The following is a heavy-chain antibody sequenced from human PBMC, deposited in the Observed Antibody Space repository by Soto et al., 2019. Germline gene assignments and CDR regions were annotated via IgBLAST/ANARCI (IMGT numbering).Heavy chain of an antibody. CDR2: ISYDGSNK. Sequence: QVQLVESGGGVVQPGRSLRLSCAASGFTFSSYGMHWVRQAPGKGLEWVAVISYDGSNKYYADSVKDRFTISRDNSKNTLFLQMNSLRAEDTAVYYCAKDLLRPGRAYGMDVW. D-gene: IGHD6-25*01. CDR1: GFTFSSYG. V-gene: IGHV3-30*18. CDR3: AKDLLRPGRAYGMDV. J-gene: IGHJ6*01.